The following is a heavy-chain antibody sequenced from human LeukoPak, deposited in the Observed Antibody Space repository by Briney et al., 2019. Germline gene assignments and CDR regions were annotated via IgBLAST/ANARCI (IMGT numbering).Heavy chain of an antibody. CDR2: IYPGDSDT. CDR1: GYNFTCYW. V-gene: IGHV5-51*01. CDR3: ARPYCSGGSCYSSGGYFHH. Sequence: GESRQISCKGSGYNFTCYWIGWVRQMPGKGLEWMGTIYPGDSDTRYSPSIQGQVTISADKSTSTAYLQWSSLKASDTAMYYCARPYCSGGSCYSSGGYFHHWGQGTMVTVSS. J-gene: IGHJ1*01. D-gene: IGHD2-15*01.